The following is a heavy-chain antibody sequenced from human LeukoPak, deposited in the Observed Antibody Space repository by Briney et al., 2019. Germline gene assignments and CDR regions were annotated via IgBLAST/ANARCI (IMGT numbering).Heavy chain of an antibody. CDR1: GFTFDDYA. V-gene: IGHV3-43*02. CDR3: AKDTTKAIFGVVTIPRGAMGV. CDR2: ISGDGGRT. Sequence: PGGSLRLSCAASGFTFDDYAMHWVRQAPGKGLEWVSLISGDGGRTYHSDSVKGRFTISRDNSRNSLYLQMNSLRTEDTAFYYCAKDTTKAIFGVVTIPRGAMGVWGQGTTVTVSS. J-gene: IGHJ6*02. D-gene: IGHD3-3*01.